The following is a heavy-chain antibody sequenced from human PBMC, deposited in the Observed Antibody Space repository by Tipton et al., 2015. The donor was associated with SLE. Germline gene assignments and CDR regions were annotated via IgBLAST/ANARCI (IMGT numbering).Heavy chain of an antibody. CDR1: GFTFSSYG. J-gene: IGHJ2*01. CDR2: IRYDGSNK. Sequence: GSLRLSCAASGFTFSSYGMHWVRQAPGKGLEWVAFIRYDGSNKYYADSVKGRFTISRDNSKNTLYLQMNSLRAEDTAVYYCASRGYGGNSLSYWYFDLWGRGTLVTVSS. D-gene: IGHD4-23*01. V-gene: IGHV3-30*02. CDR3: ASRGYGGNSLSYWYFDL.